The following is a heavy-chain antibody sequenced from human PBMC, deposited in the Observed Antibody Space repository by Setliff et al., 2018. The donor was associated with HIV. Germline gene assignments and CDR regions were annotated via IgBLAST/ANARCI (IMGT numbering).Heavy chain of an antibody. J-gene: IGHJ3*02. Sequence: ASVKVSCKASGYTFTGYFIHWVRQAPGQGLEWMGRIIPNSAGTNYAQKFQGRVTMTRDRSISTAYMELSRLISADTAVYYCATKVYCTNGVCLDAFDTWGQGTMVTVSS. CDR1: GYTFTGYF. CDR2: IIPNSAGT. V-gene: IGHV1-2*06. D-gene: IGHD2-8*01. CDR3: ATKVYCTNGVCLDAFDT.